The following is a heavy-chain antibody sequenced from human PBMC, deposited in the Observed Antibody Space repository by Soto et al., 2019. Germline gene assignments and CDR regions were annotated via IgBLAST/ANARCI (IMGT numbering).Heavy chain of an antibody. CDR2: IYPADSDT. CDR1: GYSFTSYW. CDR3: ATINNYYDSSGYS. J-gene: IGHJ1*01. V-gene: IGHV5-51*01. D-gene: IGHD3-22*01. Sequence: GESLKISCKGSGYSFTSYWIGWVRQMPGKGLEWMGSIYPADSDTRYSPSFQGQVTISADKSINTAYLQWSSLKASDTAMYYCATINNYYDSSGYSWGQGTLVTVSS.